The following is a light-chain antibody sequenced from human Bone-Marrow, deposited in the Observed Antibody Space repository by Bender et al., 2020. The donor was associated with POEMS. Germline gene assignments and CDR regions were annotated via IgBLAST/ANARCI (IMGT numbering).Light chain of an antibody. CDR1: SSNIGTNP. Sequence: QSVLTQPPSASGTPGQRVTISCSGSSSNIGTNPVNWYQQLPGTAPKLLIYINNQRPSRISTRFSGSKSGNTASLTISGLQAEDEADYYCCSYTTTYTWIFGGGTKVTVL. CDR2: INN. V-gene: IGLV1-44*01. CDR3: CSYTTTYTWI. J-gene: IGLJ3*02.